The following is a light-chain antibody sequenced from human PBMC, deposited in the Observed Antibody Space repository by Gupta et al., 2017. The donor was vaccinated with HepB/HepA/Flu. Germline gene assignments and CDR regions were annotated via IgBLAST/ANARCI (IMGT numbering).Light chain of an antibody. V-gene: IGLV1-44*01. CDR3: AAWDDSLNAVV. J-gene: IGLJ2*01. CDR2: TNY. Sequence: QSILTQPPSVSGTPAQGVTISCSGSSSNIGTNTVNWYQQLPGTAPKLLIYTNYQRPSGVPDRFSGSTSGTSASLAISGLQSEDEADYFCAAWDDSLNAVVFGGGTKLTVL. CDR1: SSNIGTNT.